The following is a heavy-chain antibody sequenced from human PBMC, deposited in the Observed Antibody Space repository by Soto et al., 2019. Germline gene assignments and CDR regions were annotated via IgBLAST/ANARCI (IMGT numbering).Heavy chain of an antibody. CDR2: ISYDGSNK. V-gene: IGHV3-30*18. CDR3: AKLWERYCSGGSCYGPFDY. CDR1: GFTFSSYG. D-gene: IGHD2-15*01. Sequence: GGSLRLSCAASGFTFSSYGMHWVRQAPGKGLEWVAVISYDGSNKYYADSVKGRFTISRDNSKNTLYLQMNSLRAEDTAVYYCAKLWERYCSGGSCYGPFDYWGQGTLVTVSS. J-gene: IGHJ4*02.